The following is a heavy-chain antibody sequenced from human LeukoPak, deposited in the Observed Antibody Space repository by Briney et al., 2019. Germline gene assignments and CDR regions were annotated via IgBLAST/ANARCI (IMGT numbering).Heavy chain of an antibody. D-gene: IGHD2-2*01. J-gene: IGHJ6*02. CDR1: GYTFTSYY. CDR2: SNPSGGST. CDR3: ASPVVPAAVTPYYNYYGMDV. V-gene: IGHV1-46*01. Sequence: GASVKVSCKASGYTFTSYYMHWVRQAPGQGLEWMGISNPSGGSTSYAQKFQGRVTMTRDTSTSTVYMELSSLRSEDTAVYYCASPVVPAAVTPYYNYYGMDVWGQGTTVTVSS.